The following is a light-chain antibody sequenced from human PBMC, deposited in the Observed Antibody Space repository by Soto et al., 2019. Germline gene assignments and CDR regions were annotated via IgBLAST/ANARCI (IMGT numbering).Light chain of an antibody. CDR1: QSVSSN. J-gene: IGKJ4*01. Sequence: EIVMTQSPATLSVSPGERATLSCRASQSVSSNLAWYQQKPGQAPRLLIYDASSRATGIPDRFSGSGSGTDFTLTISRLEPEDFAVYYCQQYGSSPFTFGGGTKVDIK. CDR2: DAS. V-gene: IGKV3-20*01. CDR3: QQYGSSPFT.